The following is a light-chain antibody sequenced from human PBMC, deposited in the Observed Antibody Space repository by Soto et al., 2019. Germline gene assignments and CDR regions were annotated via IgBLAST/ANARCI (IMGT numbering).Light chain of an antibody. Sequence: DIVMTQSPLSLPVTPGEPASISCRSSQSLLHSNGYNYLDWYLQKPGQSPQLLIYLGSDRASGVPDRFRGSGSGTDFTRKISRVEAEDVGVYYCMQALQTPWTFGQGTKVDI. V-gene: IGKV2-28*01. CDR3: MQALQTPWT. CDR1: QSLLHSNGYNY. J-gene: IGKJ1*01. CDR2: LGS.